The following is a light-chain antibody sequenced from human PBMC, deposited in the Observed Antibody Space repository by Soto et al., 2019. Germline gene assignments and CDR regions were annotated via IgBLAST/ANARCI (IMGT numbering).Light chain of an antibody. CDR3: QQYGSLWT. CDR1: QSVSSSY. CDR2: GAS. J-gene: IGKJ1*01. Sequence: EIVLTQSPGTLSLSPGERATLSCRASQSVSSSYLAWYQQKPGQAPRLLIYGASSRATGIPDRFSGSGSGTDFTLTISRLEPDDFAVYYCQQYGSLWTFGQGTKVEIK. V-gene: IGKV3-20*01.